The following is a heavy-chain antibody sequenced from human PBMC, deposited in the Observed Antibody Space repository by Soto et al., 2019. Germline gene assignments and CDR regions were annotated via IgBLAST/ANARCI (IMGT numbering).Heavy chain of an antibody. CDR2: IIPVFGTA. CDR3: ARGAATKILVVMYDALEI. D-gene: IGHD3-22*01. CDR1: GATLDTFINFG. Sequence: QVQLVQSGAEVKKPGSSVKVSCKASGATLDTFINFGITWVRRAPGQGLEWVGGIIPVFGTAHYAQKFQGRLTICADESTRTAYMELSSLRSEDTAVYYCARGAATKILVVMYDALEIWGQGTMVTVSS. J-gene: IGHJ3*02. V-gene: IGHV1-69*12.